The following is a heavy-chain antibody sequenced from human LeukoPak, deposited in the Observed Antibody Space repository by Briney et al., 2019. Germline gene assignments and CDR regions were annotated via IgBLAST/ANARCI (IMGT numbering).Heavy chain of an antibody. J-gene: IGHJ5*02. V-gene: IGHV3-21*01. D-gene: IGHD3-3*01. CDR1: GFTFSSYS. CDR3: ARNYDFWSGHYNWFDP. CDR2: ISSSSSYI. Sequence: GGSLRLSCAASGFTFSSYSMNWVRQAPGKGLEWVSSISSSSSYIYYADSVKGRFTISRDNAKNTLYLQMNSLRAEDTAVYYCARNYDFWSGHYNWFDPWGQGTLVTVSS.